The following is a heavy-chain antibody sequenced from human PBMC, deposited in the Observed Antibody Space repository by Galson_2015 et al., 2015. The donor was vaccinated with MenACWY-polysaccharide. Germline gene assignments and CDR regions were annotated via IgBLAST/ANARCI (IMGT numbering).Heavy chain of an antibody. Sequence: SLRLSCAASGLTFSGHWVAWVRQAPGKGLEWVGNTNQDGSVKFYVDSVKGRFTISRDNAKNSLYLQMDNLRAGDSAVYYCTNGGLWGQGTLVTVSS. J-gene: IGHJ4*02. CDR2: TNQDGSVK. D-gene: IGHD3-16*01. CDR3: TNGGL. CDR1: GLTFSGHW. V-gene: IGHV3-7*01.